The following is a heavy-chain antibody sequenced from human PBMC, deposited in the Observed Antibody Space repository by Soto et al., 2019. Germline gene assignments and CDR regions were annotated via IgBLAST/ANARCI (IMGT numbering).Heavy chain of an antibody. V-gene: IGHV3-48*03. Sequence: WGSLRLFCAASGFPFSSYEMNWVRQAPGKGLEWVSYISSSGSTIYYADSVKGRFTISRDNAKNSLYLQMNSLRAEDTAVYYCARGPVSCYDSEAGMDVWGQGITVTDYS. CDR3: ARGPVSCYDSEAGMDV. CDR1: GFPFSSYE. CDR2: ISSSGSTI. J-gene: IGHJ6*02. D-gene: IGHD5-12*01.